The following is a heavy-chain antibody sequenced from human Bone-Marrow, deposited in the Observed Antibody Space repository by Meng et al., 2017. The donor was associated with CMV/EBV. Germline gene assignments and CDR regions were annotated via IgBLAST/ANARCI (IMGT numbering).Heavy chain of an antibody. D-gene: IGHD5-12*01. CDR2: ISSNGGST. Sequence: GESLKISCAASGFTFSSYAMHWVRQAPGKGLEYVSAISSNGGSTYYADSVKGRFTISRDNSKNTLYLQMNSLRAEDTAVYYCAREMIQWVDYWGQGTLVTVSS. CDR3: AREMIQWVDY. CDR1: GFTFSSYA. J-gene: IGHJ4*02. V-gene: IGHV3-64*02.